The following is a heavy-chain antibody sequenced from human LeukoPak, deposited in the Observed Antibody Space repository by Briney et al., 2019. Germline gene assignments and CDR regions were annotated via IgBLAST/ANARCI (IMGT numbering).Heavy chain of an antibody. CDR1: AGSISNYY. V-gene: IGHV4-59*08. Sequence: SETLSLTCTLSAGSISNYYRNWIRHPPGKGLEWVGHISYSGGTKYNPTLQSRVTISIDTSKNQFSLNLSSVTAADTAVYYCARRVITSATGVPDTWLDPWGQGILVTVSS. J-gene: IGHJ5*02. D-gene: IGHD2-8*02. CDR3: ARRVITSATGVPDTWLDP. CDR2: ISYSGGT.